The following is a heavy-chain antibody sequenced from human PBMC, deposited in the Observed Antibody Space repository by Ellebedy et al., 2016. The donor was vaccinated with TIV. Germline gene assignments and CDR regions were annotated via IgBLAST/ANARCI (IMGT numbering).Heavy chain of an antibody. CDR2: VSTSGRTI. D-gene: IGHD1-1*01. Sequence: GESLKISCAASGFTFSSFEMIWVRQAPGKGLEWVSYVSTSGRTIYYADSVRGRFTISRDNAKNSLYLQMNSLRAEDTAVYYCARAFSWTFDYWGQGSLVTVSS. J-gene: IGHJ4*02. CDR1: GFTFSSFE. V-gene: IGHV3-48*03. CDR3: ARAFSWTFDY.